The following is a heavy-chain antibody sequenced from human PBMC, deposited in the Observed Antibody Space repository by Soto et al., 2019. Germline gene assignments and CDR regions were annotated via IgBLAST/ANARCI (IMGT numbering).Heavy chain of an antibody. CDR2: IIPIFGTA. CDR1: GGTFSSYA. CDR3: AREGGYYYDSSGYYSGMDV. V-gene: IGHV1-69*13. Sequence: SVKVSCKASGGTFSSYAISWVRQAPGQGLEWMGGIIPIFGTANYAQKFQGRVTITADESTSTAYMELSSLRSEDTAVYYCAREGGYYYDSSGYYSGMDVWGQGTTVTVSS. D-gene: IGHD3-22*01. J-gene: IGHJ6*02.